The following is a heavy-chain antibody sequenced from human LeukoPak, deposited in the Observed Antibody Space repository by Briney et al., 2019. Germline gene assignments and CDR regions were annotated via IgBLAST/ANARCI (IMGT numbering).Heavy chain of an antibody. CDR1: GYTFTSYD. V-gene: IGHV1-8*03. J-gene: IGHJ4*02. CDR3: ARGRGPAYCGGDCYPVDY. D-gene: IGHD2-21*01. Sequence: ASVKVSCKASGYTFTSYDINWVRQATGQGLEWMGWMNPNSGNTGYAQKFQGRVTITRNTSISTAYMELSSLRSEDTAVYYCARGRGPAYCGGDCYPVDYWGQGTLVTVSS. CDR2: MNPNSGNT.